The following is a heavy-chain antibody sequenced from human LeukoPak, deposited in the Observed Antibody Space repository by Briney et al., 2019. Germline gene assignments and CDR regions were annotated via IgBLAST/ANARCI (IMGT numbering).Heavy chain of an antibody. CDR3: ARGYGHDVDV. D-gene: IGHD4-17*01. V-gene: IGHV3-74*01. Sequence: PGGSLRLSYVVSGFTLSNYWMHWVRQAPGKGLVWVSRFNSDGSRTTSADSVKGRCTVSRDNAENPLFLQMNSLRAAGPSVSFCARGYGHDVDVWGQGTMVTVSS. CDR2: FNSDGSRT. J-gene: IGHJ3*01. CDR1: GFTLSNYW.